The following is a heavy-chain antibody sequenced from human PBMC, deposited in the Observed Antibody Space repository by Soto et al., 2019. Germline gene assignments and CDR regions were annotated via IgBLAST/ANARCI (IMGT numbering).Heavy chain of an antibody. D-gene: IGHD6-13*01. V-gene: IGHV1-3*01. J-gene: IGHJ1*01. CDR1: GYTFTSYA. Sequence: QVQLVQSGAEVKKPGASVKVSCQASGYTFTSYAMHWVRQAPGQRLEWMGWINAGNGNTKYSQKFQGRVTITRDTSASTAYMELSSLRSEDTAVYYCARYSSIKYFQHWGQGTLVTVSS. CDR3: ARYSSIKYFQH. CDR2: INAGNGNT.